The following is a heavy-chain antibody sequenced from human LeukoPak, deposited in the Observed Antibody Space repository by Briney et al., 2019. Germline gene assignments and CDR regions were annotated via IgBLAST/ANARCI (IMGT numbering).Heavy chain of an antibody. V-gene: IGHV1-18*01. J-gene: IGHJ6*03. D-gene: IGHD2-2*03. CDR2: ISAYNGNT. Sequence: ASVKVSCKASGYTFTSYGISWVRQAPGQGLEWMGWISAYNGNTNYAQKLQGRVTMTTDTSTSTAYMELRSLRSEDTAVYYCARPRGYCSSTSCYYYYMDVWGKGTTVTVPS. CDR3: ARPRGYCSSTSCYYYYMDV. CDR1: GYTFTSYG.